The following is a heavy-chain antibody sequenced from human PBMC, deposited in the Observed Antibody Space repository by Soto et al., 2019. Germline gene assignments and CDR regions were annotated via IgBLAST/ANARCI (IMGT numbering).Heavy chain of an antibody. CDR3: ASGVAWSGYYSTYYYGMDV. CDR1: GYTFTSYG. Sequence: ASVKVSCKASGYTFTSYGISGVGQAPGRGREGMGWISAYNGNTNYAQKLQGRVTMTTDTSTSTAYMELRSLRSDDTAVYSCASGVAWSGYYSTYYYGMDVWGQGTTVTVSS. CDR2: ISAYNGNT. J-gene: IGHJ6*02. D-gene: IGHD3-3*01. V-gene: IGHV1-18*04.